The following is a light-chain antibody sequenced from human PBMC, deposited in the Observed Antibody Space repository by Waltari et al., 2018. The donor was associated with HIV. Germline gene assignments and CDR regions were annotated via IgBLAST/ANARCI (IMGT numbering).Light chain of an antibody. V-gene: IGLV4-69*01. CDR1: SEHSNFA. CDR2: LNSDGSH. CDR3: QTWGMGIVV. Sequence: VKLTCTLSSEHSNFAIAWLQQQPEKGPRYLMKLNSDGSHTKGDGIPDRFSGSSSGAERYLSISSLHSDDEADYYCQTWGMGIVVFGGGTKLTVL. J-gene: IGLJ3*02.